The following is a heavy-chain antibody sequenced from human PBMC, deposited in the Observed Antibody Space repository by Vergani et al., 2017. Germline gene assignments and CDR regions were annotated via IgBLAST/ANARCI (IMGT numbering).Heavy chain of an antibody. CDR2: IYYSGST. CDR3: ARGAMIVGGLFDY. J-gene: IGHJ4*02. Sequence: QLQLQESGPGLVKPSETLSLTCTVSGGSISSSSYYWGWIRQPPGKGLEWIGSIYYSGSTYYNPSLKSRVTISVDTSKNQFSLKLSSVTAVDTAVYYCARGAMIVGGLFDYWGQGTLVTVSS. CDR1: GGSISSSSYY. D-gene: IGHD3-16*01. V-gene: IGHV4-39*07.